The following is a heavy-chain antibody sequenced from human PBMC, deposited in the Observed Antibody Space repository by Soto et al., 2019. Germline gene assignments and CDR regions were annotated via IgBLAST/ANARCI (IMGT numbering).Heavy chain of an antibody. CDR2: ISYEGSNT. Sequence: QVRLVESGGGAVQPGRSLRLSCVASGFTFGTYAIHWVRQAPGKGLQWVALISYEGSNTYYADSVKGRFTISRDNSKNTLYLEMNTLRPEVTAGSYCARVNTGNNLCYFTGLAVWGQGTSFIVSS. CDR3: ARVNTGNNLCYFTGLAV. J-gene: IGHJ6*02. CDR1: GFTFGTYA. V-gene: IGHV3-30-3*01. D-gene: IGHD1-1*01.